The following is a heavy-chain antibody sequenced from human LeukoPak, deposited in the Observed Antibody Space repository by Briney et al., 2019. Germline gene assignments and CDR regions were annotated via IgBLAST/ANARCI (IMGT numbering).Heavy chain of an antibody. V-gene: IGHV1-8*01. CDR3: ARVGCSGGSCYPRYYYYMDV. Sequence: ASVKVSCKASGYTFTSYDINWVRQATGQGLEWMGWMNPNSGNTGYAQKLQGRVTMTRNTSISTAYMELSSLRSEDTAVYYCARVGCSGGSCYPRYYYYMDVWGKGTTVTVSS. CDR1: GYTFTSYD. D-gene: IGHD2-15*01. J-gene: IGHJ6*03. CDR2: MNPNSGNT.